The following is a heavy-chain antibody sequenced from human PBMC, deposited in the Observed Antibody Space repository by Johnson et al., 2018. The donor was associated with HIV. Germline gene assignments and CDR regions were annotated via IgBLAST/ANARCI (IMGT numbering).Heavy chain of an antibody. Sequence: QVQLVESGGGLVKPGGSLRLSCAASGFTFSDYYMSWIRQAPGKGLEWVSYISSSGSTIYYADSVKGRFTISRDNAKNSLYLQMNSLRAEATALYYCASAVRVGATTNSAFDFWGQGTMVTVSS. CDR3: ASAVRVGATTNSAFDF. CDR2: ISSSGSTI. D-gene: IGHD1-26*01. CDR1: GFTFSDYY. J-gene: IGHJ3*01. V-gene: IGHV3-11*01.